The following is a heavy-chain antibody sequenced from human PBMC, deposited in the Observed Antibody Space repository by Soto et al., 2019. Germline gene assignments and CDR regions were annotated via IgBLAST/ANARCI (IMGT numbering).Heavy chain of an antibody. V-gene: IGHV1-69*06. CDR3: ASSSGNNYGVGTNYYFDY. CDR1: GSTFSTYS. CDR2: IIPLFGTA. Sequence: SVKVSCKTSGSTFSTYSIVWVRQAPGEGLEWMGGIIPLFGTANYAQKFQDRVTITADKSTNTAFMELSSLKSEDTAMYYCASSSGNNYGVGTNYYFDYWGQGTQVTVSS. D-gene: IGHD1-26*01. J-gene: IGHJ4*02.